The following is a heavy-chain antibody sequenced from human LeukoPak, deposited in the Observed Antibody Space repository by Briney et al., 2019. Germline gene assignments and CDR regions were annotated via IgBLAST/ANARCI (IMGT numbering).Heavy chain of an antibody. D-gene: IGHD2-15*01. J-gene: IGHJ4*02. CDR2: ISGSGGST. V-gene: IGHV3-23*01. CDR3: AKAYCSGGSCYGKIDY. Sequence: PGGSLRLSCAASGFTFSSYAMSWVRQAPGKGLEWVSAISGSGGSTYYADSVKGRFTISRDNSKNTLYLQMNSLRAEDTAVYYCAKAYCSGGSCYGKIDYWGQGTLVTVSS. CDR1: GFTFSSYA.